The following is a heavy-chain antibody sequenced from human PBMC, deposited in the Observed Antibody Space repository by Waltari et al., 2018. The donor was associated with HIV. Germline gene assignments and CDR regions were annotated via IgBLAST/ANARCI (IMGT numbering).Heavy chain of an antibody. J-gene: IGHJ4*02. V-gene: IGHV4-34*01. CDR2: INHSGST. CDR1: GGSFSGYY. D-gene: IGHD2-2*02. Sequence: QVQLQQWGAGLLKPSETLSLTCAVYGGSFSGYYWSWIRQPPGKGLGWIGEINHSGSTNYNPALKSRVTISVDTSKNQFSLKLSSVTAADTAVYYCARGPYGYCSSTSCYRGVDYWGQGTLVTVSS. CDR3: ARGPYGYCSSTSCYRGVDY.